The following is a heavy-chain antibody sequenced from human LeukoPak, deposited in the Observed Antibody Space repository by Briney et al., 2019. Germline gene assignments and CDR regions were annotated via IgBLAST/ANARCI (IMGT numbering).Heavy chain of an antibody. J-gene: IGHJ4*02. CDR1: GFTFSSYA. CDR3: AKSCSSTSCYSAYDY. Sequence: TGGSLRLSCAASGFTFSSYAMSWVRQAPGKGLEWVSSISGSGGNTYYADSVKGRFTISRDNSKNTLYLQMNSLRAEDTAVYYCAKSCSSTSCYSAYDYWGQGTLVTVSS. CDR2: ISGSGGNT. D-gene: IGHD2-2*01. V-gene: IGHV3-23*01.